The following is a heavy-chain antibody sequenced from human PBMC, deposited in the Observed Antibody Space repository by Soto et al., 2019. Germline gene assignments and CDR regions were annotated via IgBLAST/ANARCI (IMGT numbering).Heavy chain of an antibody. D-gene: IGHD1-26*01. J-gene: IGHJ6*02. Sequence: VRLSESGGDLVQTGGSLRLSCAASGFSFSTSAMNWVRQAPGKGPEWISLISGSSDVASYAESVTGRFTSSRDNSKKTLYLQLKRLRVEDTAISSCAKYSGDLPVYTGLNVWGQGTTVIVSS. CDR3: AKYSGDLPVYTGLNV. CDR2: ISGSSDVA. CDR1: GFSFSTSA. V-gene: IGHV3-23*01.